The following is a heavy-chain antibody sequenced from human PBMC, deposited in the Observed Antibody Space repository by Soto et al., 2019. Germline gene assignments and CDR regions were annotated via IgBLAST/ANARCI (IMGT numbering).Heavy chain of an antibody. V-gene: IGHV4-59*01. J-gene: IGHJ3*02. Sequence: SETLSLTCTVSGGSISSYYWSWIRQPPGKGLEWIGYIYYSGSTNYNPSLKSRVTISVDTSKNQFSLKLSSVTAADTAVYYCARDYYVWGSYRSHAFDIWGQGTMVTVSS. CDR3: ARDYYVWGSYRSHAFDI. CDR1: GGSISSYY. D-gene: IGHD3-16*02. CDR2: IYYSGST.